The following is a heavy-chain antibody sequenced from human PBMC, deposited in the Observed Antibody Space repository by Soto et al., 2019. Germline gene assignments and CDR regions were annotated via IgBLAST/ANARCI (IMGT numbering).Heavy chain of an antibody. CDR2: IYYSVST. V-gene: IGHV4-59*08. J-gene: IGHJ6*02. CDR3: AKAPSMIVVDRYYYYGMDV. CDR1: GGSISSYY. Sequence: SETLSLTCTVSGGSISSYYWSWIRQPPGKGLEWIGYIYYSVSTNYNPSLKSRVTISVDTSKDQFSLKLSSVTAADTAVYYCAKAPSMIVVDRYYYYGMDVLGQGTRVTVSS. D-gene: IGHD3-22*01.